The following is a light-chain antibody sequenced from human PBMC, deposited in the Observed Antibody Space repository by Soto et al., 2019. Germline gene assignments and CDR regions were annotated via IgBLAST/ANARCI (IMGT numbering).Light chain of an antibody. J-gene: IGLJ3*02. CDR2: TND. CDR1: SSNIGSNY. V-gene: IGLV1-47*02. CDR3: AAWDDSLRGWV. Sequence: QSVLTQPPSASGTPGQRATISCSGSSSNIGSNYVYWYQQLPGTAPKLLIYTNDQRPSGVPDRFSGSKSGTSASLAISGLRSEDEADYYCAAWDDSLRGWVFGGGTKVTVL.